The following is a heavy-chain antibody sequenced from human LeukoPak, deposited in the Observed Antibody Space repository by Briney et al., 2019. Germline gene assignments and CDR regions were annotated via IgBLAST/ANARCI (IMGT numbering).Heavy chain of an antibody. V-gene: IGHV3-33*08. CDR2: IWYDGSNK. D-gene: IGHD6-19*01. Sequence: GGSLRLSCAASGFTFSDHYMDWVRQAPGKGLEWVAVIWYDGSNKYYADSVKGRFTISRDNSKNTLYVQMNSLRAEDTAVYYCARTGLPSITVAGYFDYWGQGTLVTVSS. J-gene: IGHJ4*02. CDR1: GFTFSDHY. CDR3: ARTGLPSITVAGYFDY.